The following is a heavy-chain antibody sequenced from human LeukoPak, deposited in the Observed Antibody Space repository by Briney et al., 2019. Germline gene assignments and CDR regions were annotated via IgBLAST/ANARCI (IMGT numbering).Heavy chain of an antibody. V-gene: IGHV4-34*01. D-gene: IGHD3-10*01. CDR2: IYYSGST. CDR3: ARDVQVVRGGFDY. Sequence: SETLSLTCAVYGGSFSGYYWSWIRQPPGKGLEWIGSIYYSGSTYYNPSLKSRVTISVDTSKNQFSLKLSSVTAADTAVYYCARDVQVVRGGFDYWGQGTLVTVSS. J-gene: IGHJ4*02. CDR1: GGSFSGYY.